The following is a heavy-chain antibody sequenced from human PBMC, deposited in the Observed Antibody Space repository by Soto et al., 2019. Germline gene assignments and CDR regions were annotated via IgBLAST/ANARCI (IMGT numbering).Heavy chain of an antibody. D-gene: IGHD6-19*01. V-gene: IGHV4-59*01. CDR3: ARDQQWLAD. CDR1: GGSISSYY. CDR2: IYYSGST. J-gene: IGHJ4*02. Sequence: SETLSLTCTVSGGSISSYYWSWIRQPPGKGLEWIGYIYYSGSTNYNPSLKSRVTISVDTSKNQFSLKLSSVTAADTAVYYCARDQQWLADWGQGTLVTVSS.